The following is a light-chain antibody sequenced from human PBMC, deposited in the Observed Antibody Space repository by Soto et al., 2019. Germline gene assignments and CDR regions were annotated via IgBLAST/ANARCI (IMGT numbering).Light chain of an antibody. J-gene: IGKJ1*01. CDR2: DAS. Sequence: DIQMTQSPSTLSASVGDRVTITCRASQSISSWLAWYQQKPGKVPKLLIYDASSLESGVPSRFSGGGSGTEFTLTISSLQPDDFATYYCQQYDSYLWTFGQGTKVDIK. CDR3: QQYDSYLWT. V-gene: IGKV1-5*01. CDR1: QSISSW.